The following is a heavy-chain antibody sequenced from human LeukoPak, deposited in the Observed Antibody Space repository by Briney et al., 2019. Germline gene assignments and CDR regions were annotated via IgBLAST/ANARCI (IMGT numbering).Heavy chain of an antibody. J-gene: IGHJ4*02. V-gene: IGHV1-18*04. CDR1: GYTFTSYY. CDR3: ARVFFGARAFDY. CDR2: ISAYNGNT. Sequence: ASVKVSCKASGYTFTSYYMHWVRQAPGQGLEWMGWISAYNGNTNYAQKLQGRVTMTTDTSTSTAYMELRSLRSDDTAVYYCARVFFGARAFDYWGQGTLVTVSS. D-gene: IGHD3-10*01.